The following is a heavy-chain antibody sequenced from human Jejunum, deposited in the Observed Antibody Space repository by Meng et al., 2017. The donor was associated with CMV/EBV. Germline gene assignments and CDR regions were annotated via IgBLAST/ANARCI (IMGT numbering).Heavy chain of an antibody. V-gene: IGHV3-74*01. CDR1: GFRFDTYV. CDR2: ISHDGTTT. J-gene: IGHJ4*02. D-gene: IGHD1-26*01. CDR3: ARDVDWECFDY. Sequence: CAASGFRFDTYVMHWVRQAPGKGLEWVSRISHDGTTTTYADSVEGRFTTSRDNAKNTLYLQMDSLRAEDTAMYYCARDVDWECFDYWGQGTLVTVSS.